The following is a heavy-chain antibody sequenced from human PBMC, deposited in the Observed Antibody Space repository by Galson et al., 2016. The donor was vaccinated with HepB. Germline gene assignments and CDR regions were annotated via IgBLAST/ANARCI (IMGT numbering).Heavy chain of an antibody. V-gene: IGHV1-46*01. Sequence: CKASGYTLTSYYMHWVRQAPGQGLEWMGVISPTGGTTTYAQRFQGRITITRDRSTSTVYMEMSSLRSEDTALYYCARAPLWRLARFDLGGQGTLVTVST. CDR3: ARAPLWRLARFDL. D-gene: IGHD2-21*02. CDR1: GYTLTSYY. J-gene: IGHJ5*02. CDR2: ISPTGGTT.